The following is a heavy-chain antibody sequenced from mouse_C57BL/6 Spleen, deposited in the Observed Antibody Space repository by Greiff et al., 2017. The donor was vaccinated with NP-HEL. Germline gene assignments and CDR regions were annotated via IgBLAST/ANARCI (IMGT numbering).Heavy chain of an antibody. D-gene: IGHD1-1*01. Sequence: EVQLQQSGPELVKPGASVKISCKASGYSFTDYNMNWVKQSNGKSLEWIGVINPNYGTTSYNQKFKGKATLTVDQSSSTAYLQLNSLTSEDSAVYYCAAYYYGSSYRYYFDYWGQGTTLTVSS. CDR1: GYSFTDYN. V-gene: IGHV1-39*01. CDR2: INPNYGTT. CDR3: AAYYYGSSYRYYFDY. J-gene: IGHJ2*01.